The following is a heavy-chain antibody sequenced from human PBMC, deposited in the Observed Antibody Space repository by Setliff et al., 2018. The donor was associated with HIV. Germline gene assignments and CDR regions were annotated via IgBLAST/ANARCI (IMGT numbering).Heavy chain of an antibody. CDR2: IYYSGST. CDR3: AGGVGEYYNFWSGYPAWYFDL. CDR1: GGSISSYY. V-gene: IGHV4-59*01. Sequence: SETLSLTCTVSGGSISSYYWSWIRQPPGKGLEWIGYIYYSGSTNYNPSLKSRVTISVDTSKNQFSLKLSSVTAADTAVYYCAGGVGEYYNFWSGYPAWYFDLWGRGTLATSPQ. J-gene: IGHJ2*01. D-gene: IGHD3-3*01.